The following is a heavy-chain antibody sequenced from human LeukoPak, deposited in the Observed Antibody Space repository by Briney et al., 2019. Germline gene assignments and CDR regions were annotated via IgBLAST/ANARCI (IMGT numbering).Heavy chain of an antibody. Sequence: SETLSLTCTVSGVSITRGDYYWSWIRQPPGRGLEWIGYIYYSGSTFYNPSLKSRVVISVDTSKNQFSLRLNSVTAADTAVYYCARGDMYSSSWSNWGQGTLVTVSS. V-gene: IGHV4-30-4*01. CDR1: GVSITRGDYY. CDR2: IYYSGST. D-gene: IGHD6-13*01. J-gene: IGHJ4*02. CDR3: ARGDMYSSSWSN.